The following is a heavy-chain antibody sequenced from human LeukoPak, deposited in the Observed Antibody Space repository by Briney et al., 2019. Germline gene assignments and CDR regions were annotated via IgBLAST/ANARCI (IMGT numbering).Heavy chain of an antibody. V-gene: IGHV3-53*01. CDR3: TRSDTTMVRFDY. CDR1: GFSVSTKY. Sequence: GGSLRLSCATSGFSVSTKYMSWVRQAPGKGLEWVSVLYSGGSTYYADSVKGRFTISRDNSRNTLFLQMNSLRVEDTAIYYCTRSDTTMVRFDYWGLGTLVTVSS. J-gene: IGHJ4*02. D-gene: IGHD5-18*01. CDR2: LYSGGST.